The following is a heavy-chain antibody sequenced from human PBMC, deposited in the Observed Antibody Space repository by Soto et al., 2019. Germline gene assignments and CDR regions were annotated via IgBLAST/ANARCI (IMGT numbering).Heavy chain of an antibody. CDR3: ARDELYYYGSGRGRASYYYGMDV. CDR1: GYTLTELS. CDR2: VDPEDGET. D-gene: IGHD3-10*01. J-gene: IGHJ6*02. V-gene: IGHV1-24*01. Sequence: ASVKVSCKVSGYTLTELSMHWVRQAPGKRLEWMGGVDPEDGETIYAQKFQGRVTMTADTSTNTAYMELRSLRSDDTAVYYCARDELYYYGSGRGRASYYYGMDVWGQGTTVTGSS.